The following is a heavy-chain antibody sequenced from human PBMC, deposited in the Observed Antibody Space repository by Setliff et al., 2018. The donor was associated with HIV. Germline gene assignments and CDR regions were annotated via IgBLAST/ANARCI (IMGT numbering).Heavy chain of an antibody. CDR2: MLPILGMG. CDR3: SGLYGDHGGGY. D-gene: IGHD4-17*01. Sequence: SVKVSCKASGGTFSSYAISWVRQAPGQGLEWMGGMLPILGMGDFAQKFQGRVTITADASTRTAYMELISLRSEDTAVYYCSGLYGDHGGGYWGQGTLVTVSS. V-gene: IGHV1-69*10. CDR1: GGTFSSYA. J-gene: IGHJ4*02.